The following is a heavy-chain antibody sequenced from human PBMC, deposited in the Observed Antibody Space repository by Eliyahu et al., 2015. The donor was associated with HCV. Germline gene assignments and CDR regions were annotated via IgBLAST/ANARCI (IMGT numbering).Heavy chain of an antibody. J-gene: IGHJ6*02. V-gene: IGHV1-2*02. CDR2: IPPKTGGA. CDR3: ARDKGPLMVNYGMDV. D-gene: IGHD4/OR15-4a*01. Sequence: QVQLVQSGADVKKPGASVKVSCKASGDTFTGFYVEWVRXAPGPGLWWVGWIPPKTGGANHAQTFRGRVTMTWDMSNSTAYMELKSLRSDDTAVYYCARDKGPLMVNYGMDVWGQGTTVTVSS. CDR1: GDTFTGFY.